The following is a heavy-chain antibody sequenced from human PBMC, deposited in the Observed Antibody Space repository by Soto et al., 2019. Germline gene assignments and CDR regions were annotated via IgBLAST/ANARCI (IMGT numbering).Heavy chain of an antibody. V-gene: IGHV3-9*01. J-gene: IGHJ4*02. CDR1: GFTFDDYA. CDR2: ISWNSGSI. Sequence: EVQLVESGGGLVQPGRSLRLSCAASGFTFDDYAMHWVRQAPGKGLEWVSGISWNSGSIGYADSVKGRFTISRDNAKNSLYLQMNSLRAEDTALYYCAKWHSGYANYWGQGTLVTVSS. D-gene: IGHD5-12*01. CDR3: AKWHSGYANY.